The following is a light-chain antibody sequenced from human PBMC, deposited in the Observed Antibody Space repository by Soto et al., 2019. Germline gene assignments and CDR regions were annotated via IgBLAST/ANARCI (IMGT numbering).Light chain of an antibody. J-gene: IGKJ1*01. CDR3: QQSYSSPPWT. V-gene: IGKV1-39*01. CDR1: QSISTY. Sequence: DIQMTQSPSSLSASVGDRVTISCRASQSISTYLNWSQQKPGTAPRLLIYRASSVKSGVPPRFSGSGSGRDFTLTISSLRPDDIATYFCQQSYSSPPWTFGQGTRVEVK. CDR2: RAS.